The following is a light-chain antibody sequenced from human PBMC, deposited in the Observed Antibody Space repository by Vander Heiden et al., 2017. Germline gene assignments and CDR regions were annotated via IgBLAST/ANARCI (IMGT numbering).Light chain of an antibody. CDR3: QQYKNWPPGT. V-gene: IGKV3-15*01. CDR2: GAS. CDR1: QSVSSN. Sequence: EIVMTQSPATLSVSPGERATLSCRASQSVSSNLAWYQQKPCQAPRLLIYGASTRATGIPARFSGSGYGTEFTLTISSRQSEDFAVYYCQQYKNWPPGTFGQGTKVEIK. J-gene: IGKJ1*01.